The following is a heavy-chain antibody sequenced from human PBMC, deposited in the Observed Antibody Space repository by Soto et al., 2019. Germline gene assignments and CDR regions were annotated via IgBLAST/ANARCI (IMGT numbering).Heavy chain of an antibody. J-gene: IGHJ1*01. Sequence: GGSLRLSCAASGFTFSNAWMNWVRQAPGKGLEWVGRIKSKTDGGTTDYTAPGKGRFTISRDDSKNTLYLQMNSLKTEATAVYYCTTTDPRDNADYFQHWGQGTLVTVSS. D-gene: IGHD1-20*01. V-gene: IGHV3-15*07. CDR3: TTTDPRDNADYFQH. CDR2: IKSKTDGGTT. CDR1: GFTFSNAW.